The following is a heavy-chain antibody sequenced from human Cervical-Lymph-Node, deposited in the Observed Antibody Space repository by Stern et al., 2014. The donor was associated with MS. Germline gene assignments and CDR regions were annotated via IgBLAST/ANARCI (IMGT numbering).Heavy chain of an antibody. CDR2: IYYTGPT. V-gene: IGHV4-59*01. D-gene: IGHD2-2*03. CDR3: ARKSLSMDHYFDS. Sequence: QVQLQESGPGLVKPSETLSLTCTVSGASISSYYWNWIRKPPGKGLEWIGYIYYTGPTNYTPSLKGRVAISLATSKNQFSLILRSVSAADTAVYYCARKSLSMDHYFDSWGQGTLVTVSS. CDR1: GASISSYY. J-gene: IGHJ4*02.